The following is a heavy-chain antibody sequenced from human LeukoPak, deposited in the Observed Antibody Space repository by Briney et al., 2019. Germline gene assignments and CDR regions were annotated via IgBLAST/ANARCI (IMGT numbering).Heavy chain of an antibody. J-gene: IGHJ4*02. CDR1: GYTFTSHG. CDR3: ARDDYGDADY. D-gene: IGHD4-17*01. CDR2: ISAYNGNT. Sequence: GASVKVSRKASGYTFTSHGISWVRQAPGQGVEWMGWISAYNGNTNYAQKLQGRVTMTTDTSTSTAYMELRGLRSDDTAVYYCARDDYGDADYWGQGTLVTVSS. V-gene: IGHV1-18*04.